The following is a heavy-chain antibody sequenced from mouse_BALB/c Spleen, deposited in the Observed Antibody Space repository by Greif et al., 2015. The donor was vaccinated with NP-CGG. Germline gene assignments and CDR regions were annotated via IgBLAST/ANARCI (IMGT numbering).Heavy chain of an antibody. D-gene: IGHD2-10*01. Sequence: SDAELVQPGASVEISCKASGYAFTDHAIHWVKQKPELGLEWIGYISRGNGDLKYNEKFKGKATLTADKSSSTAYMQINSATSEDSAAYFCKRTTYYGKYAHAMDYWGQGSSGTVSS. CDR2: ISRGNGDL. V-gene: IGHV1S53*01. CDR3: KRTTYYGKYAHAMDY. J-gene: IGHJ4*01. CDR1: GYAFTDHA.